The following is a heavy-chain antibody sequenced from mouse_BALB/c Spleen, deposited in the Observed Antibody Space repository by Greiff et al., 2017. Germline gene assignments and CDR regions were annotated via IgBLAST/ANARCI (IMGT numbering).Heavy chain of an antibody. D-gene: IGHD2-10*02. V-gene: IGHV2-9*02. J-gene: IGHJ3*01. CDR2: IWAGGST. Sequence: QVQLQQSGPGLVAPSQSLSITCTVSGFSLTSYGVHWVRQPPGKGLEWLGVIWAGGSTNYNSALMSRLSISKDNSKSQVFLKMNSLQTDDTAMYYCAREGYGNYKKTFAYWGQGTLVTVSA. CDR1: GFSLTSYG. CDR3: AREGYGNYKKTFAY.